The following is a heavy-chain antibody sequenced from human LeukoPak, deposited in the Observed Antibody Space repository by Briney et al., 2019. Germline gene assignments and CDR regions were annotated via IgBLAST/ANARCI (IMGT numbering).Heavy chain of an antibody. J-gene: IGHJ4*02. Sequence: GGSLRLSCAASGFTFSSYAMHWVRQAPGKGLEWVAVISYDGSNKYYADSVKGRFTISRDNSKNTLYLQMSSLRAEDTAVYYCATDGDYDWNYRSGFDSWGQGTLVTVSS. CDR1: GFTFSSYA. CDR3: ATDGDYDWNYRSGFDS. V-gene: IGHV3-30-3*01. D-gene: IGHD1-7*01. CDR2: ISYDGSNK.